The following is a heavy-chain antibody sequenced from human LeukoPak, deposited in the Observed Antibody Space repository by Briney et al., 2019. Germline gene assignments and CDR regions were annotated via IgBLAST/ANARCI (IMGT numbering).Heavy chain of an antibody. V-gene: IGHV1-3*01. CDR1: GYSFTSYT. J-gene: IGHJ4*02. CDR3: AKGAYDITGNYYFDH. D-gene: IGHD1-14*01. CDR2: INAGSGST. Sequence: GASVKVSCKASGYSFTSYTIHWVRLAPGQSLEWMGWINAGSGSTKYSEKFQGRVTFTRDTSADTAYMELSSLTSEDTAVFYCAKGAYDITGNYYFDHWGRGTLVIVSS.